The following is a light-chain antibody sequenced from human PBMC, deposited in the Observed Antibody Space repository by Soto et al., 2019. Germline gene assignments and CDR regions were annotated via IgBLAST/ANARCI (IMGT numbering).Light chain of an antibody. CDR2: LEGSGSY. V-gene: IGLV4-60*02. CDR1: SGHSSYI. J-gene: IGLJ3*02. Sequence: QLVLTQSSSASASLGSSVKLTCTLSSGHSSYIIAWHQQQPGKAPRYLMKLEGSGSYNKGSGRPDRFSGSTSGADRYLTISNLQFEDEADYYCETWDFNTRVFGGGTKLTVL. CDR3: ETWDFNTRV.